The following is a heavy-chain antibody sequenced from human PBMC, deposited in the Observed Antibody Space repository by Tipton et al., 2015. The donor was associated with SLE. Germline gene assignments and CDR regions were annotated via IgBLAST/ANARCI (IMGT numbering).Heavy chain of an antibody. Sequence: TLSLTCTVSGGSIRSGSDDWAWIRQPPGKGLEWIGSIYSGGFSHFNPSLKSRVTVSVDTSKNQVSLKLTSMTAADTAVYYCGRDAAGETGGIDYWGQGTLVTVAS. D-gene: IGHD7-27*01. J-gene: IGHJ4*02. CDR2: IYSGGFS. CDR1: GGSIRSGSDD. CDR3: GRDAAGETGGIDY. V-gene: IGHV4-39*07.